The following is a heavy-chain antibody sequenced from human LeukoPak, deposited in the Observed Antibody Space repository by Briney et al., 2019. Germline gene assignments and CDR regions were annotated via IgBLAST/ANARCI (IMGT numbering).Heavy chain of an antibody. Sequence: GGSLRLSCAASRFTFSSYWMTWVRQAPGEGLEWVANIKQDGGEKHYVDSVQGRFTIYRDNAKNSLYLQMNSLRAEDTAVYYCARDVGYDSSGSYPYYFDYWGLGTLVTVSS. CDR2: IKQDGGEK. V-gene: IGHV3-7*05. CDR1: RFTFSSYW. CDR3: ARDVGYDSSGSYPYYFDY. D-gene: IGHD3-22*01. J-gene: IGHJ4*02.